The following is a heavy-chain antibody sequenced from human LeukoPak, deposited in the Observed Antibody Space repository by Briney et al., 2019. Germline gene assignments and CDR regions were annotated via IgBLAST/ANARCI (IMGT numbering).Heavy chain of an antibody. D-gene: IGHD3-16*01. CDR1: GYTFTSYG. CDR2: ISGYNDKK. J-gene: IGHJ4*02. V-gene: IGHV1-18*01. CDR3: ARGRVSYGGGYQFDY. Sequence: VSSVKVSCMAYGYTFTSYGISWVRQAPGQGLEWMGWISGYNDKKKYAEKFQGRVTMTTETSTCTAYMELRSLRSDDTAVYYCARGRVSYGGGYQFDYWGQGTLVTVSS.